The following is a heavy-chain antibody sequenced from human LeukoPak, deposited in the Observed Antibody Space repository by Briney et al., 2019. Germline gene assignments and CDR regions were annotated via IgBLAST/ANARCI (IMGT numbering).Heavy chain of an antibody. D-gene: IGHD2-2*01. CDR2: IKQDGSEK. J-gene: IGHJ4*02. CDR3: ARDIRVAGYCSSTSCQGLYYFDY. CDR1: GFTFSSYW. V-gene: IGHV3-7*01. Sequence: GGSLRLSXAASGFTFSSYWMSWVRQAPGKGLEWLANIKQDGSEKYYVDSVKGRFTISRDNAKNSLYLQMNSLRAEDTAVYYCARDIRVAGYCSSTSCQGLYYFDYWGQGTLVTVSS.